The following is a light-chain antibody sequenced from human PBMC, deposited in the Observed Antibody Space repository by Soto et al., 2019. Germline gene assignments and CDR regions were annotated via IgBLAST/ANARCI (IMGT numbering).Light chain of an antibody. CDR3: SSYTTSTTLV. J-gene: IGLJ3*02. Sequence: QSVLTQPASVSGSPGQSITISCTGTSSDVGGYNFVSWYQQHPGKAPKLMIYDVSHRPSGVSNRFSGSKSANTASLTISGLQAEDEADYYCSSYTTSTTLVFGGGTKVTVL. CDR1: SSDVGGYNF. CDR2: DVS. V-gene: IGLV2-14*01.